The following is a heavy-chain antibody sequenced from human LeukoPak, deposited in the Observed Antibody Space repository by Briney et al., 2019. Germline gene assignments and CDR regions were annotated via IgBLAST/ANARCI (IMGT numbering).Heavy chain of an antibody. Sequence: GGSLRLSCAASGFTFSSYGMHWVRQAPGKGLEGVAVISDDGSNKYYADSVKGRFTISRDNSKNTLYLQMNSLRAEDTAVYYCAKDLASSGWLGAFDIWGQGTMVTVSS. CDR2: ISDDGSNK. V-gene: IGHV3-30*18. CDR3: AKDLASSGWLGAFDI. J-gene: IGHJ3*02. CDR1: GFTFSSYG. D-gene: IGHD6-19*01.